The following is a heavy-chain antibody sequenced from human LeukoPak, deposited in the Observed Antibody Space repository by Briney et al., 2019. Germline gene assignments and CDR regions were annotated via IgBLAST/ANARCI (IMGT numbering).Heavy chain of an antibody. CDR2: ISSSSTYT. Sequence: QPGGSLRLSCAASGFTFSDYDMSWIRQAPGKGLEWLSYISSSSTYTKYADSVKGRFTVSRDNAKNSLYLQMNSLRAEDTAVYYCARSYSSGPTEYWGQGTLVTVSS. V-gene: IGHV3-11*06. J-gene: IGHJ4*02. CDR1: GFTFSDYD. CDR3: ARSYSSGPTEY. D-gene: IGHD6-19*01.